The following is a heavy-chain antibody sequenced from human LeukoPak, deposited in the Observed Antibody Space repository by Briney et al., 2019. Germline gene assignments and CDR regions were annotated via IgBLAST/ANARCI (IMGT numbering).Heavy chain of an antibody. CDR2: FHDSEGT. Sequence: SETLSLTCTVSGGSISSFYLTWIRQPPGKGLEWIGHFHDSEGTKYNPSLKSRAAISEDTSKNQFSLMVNSVTAADTAVYYCARGDPSGRPGIAFDYRGQGTLVTVSS. CDR1: GGSISSFY. V-gene: IGHV4-59*01. J-gene: IGHJ4*02. D-gene: IGHD1-26*01. CDR3: ARGDPSGRPGIAFDY.